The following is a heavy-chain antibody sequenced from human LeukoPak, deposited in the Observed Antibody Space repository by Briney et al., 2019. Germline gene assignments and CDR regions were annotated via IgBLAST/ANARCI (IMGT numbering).Heavy chain of an antibody. V-gene: IGHV1-8*01. J-gene: IGHJ6*03. CDR1: GYTFTSCD. CDR2: MNPNSGNT. Sequence: ASVKVSCKASGYTFTSCDMNWVRQATGQGLEWLGWMNPNSGNTGYAQNFQGRVTMTMNTSITTAYMELSSLRSEDTAVYYCARALSWTTESYYCMDVWGKGTTVTVSS. CDR3: ARALSWTTESYYCMDV. D-gene: IGHD3/OR15-3a*01.